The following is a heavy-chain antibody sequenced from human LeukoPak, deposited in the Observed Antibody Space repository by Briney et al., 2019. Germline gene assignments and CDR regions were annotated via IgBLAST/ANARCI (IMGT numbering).Heavy chain of an antibody. CDR3: AKGDYGEISLPNYGMDV. J-gene: IGHJ6*02. D-gene: IGHD4-17*01. Sequence: GGSLRLSCAASGFTFSSYAMSWVRQAPGKGLEWVSAISGSGGSTYYADSVKGWFTISRDNAKNSLYLQMNSLRAEDTALYYCAKGDYGEISLPNYGMDVWGQGTTVTVSS. CDR1: GFTFSSYA. V-gene: IGHV3-23*01. CDR2: ISGSGGST.